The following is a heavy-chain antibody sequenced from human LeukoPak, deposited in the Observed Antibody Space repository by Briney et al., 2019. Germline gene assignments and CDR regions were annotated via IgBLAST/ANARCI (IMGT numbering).Heavy chain of an antibody. Sequence: PSETLSLTCSVSGGSISSYLWSWIRQPPGKGLESIGCIFNSGSTNYNPSLKSRVTISVDTSKNQFSLELTSVTAADTAVYYCAKSPNRYNWNYNIDALDMWRQGTLVTVSS. J-gene: IGHJ3*02. CDR1: GGSISSYL. D-gene: IGHD1-7*01. CDR3: AKSPNRYNWNYNIDALDM. CDR2: IFNSGST. V-gene: IGHV4-59*08.